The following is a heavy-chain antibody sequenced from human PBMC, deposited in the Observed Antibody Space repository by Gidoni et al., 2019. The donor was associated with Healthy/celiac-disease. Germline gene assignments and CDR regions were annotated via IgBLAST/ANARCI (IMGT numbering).Heavy chain of an antibody. D-gene: IGHD1-1*01. CDR3: ATAPYNWNDGRHYFDY. CDR1: GSTLTDLS. CDR2: FDPEDGET. J-gene: IGHJ4*02. Sequence: QVQLVQSGAEVKKPGASVKVSCKVSGSTLTDLSMHWVRQAPGKGLEWMGGFDPEDGETIYAQQFQGRVTMTDDTSTYTAYKGRCRLRSEDTAVYCGATAPYNWNDGRHYFDYWGQGTRVTVSS. V-gene: IGHV1-24*01.